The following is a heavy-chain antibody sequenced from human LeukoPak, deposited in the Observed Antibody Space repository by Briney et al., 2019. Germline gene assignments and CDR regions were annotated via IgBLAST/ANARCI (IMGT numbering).Heavy chain of an antibody. J-gene: IGHJ4*02. CDR3: AEYYFYDSSGYQQYYFDY. CDR2: ISNSGGST. D-gene: IGHD3-22*01. CDR1: GFTFSSYA. V-gene: IGHV3-23*01. Sequence: GGSLRLSCAASGFTFSSYAMSWVRQAPGKGLEWVSGISNSGGSTYYADSVKGRFTISRNNSKDTLYLQMNSLRAEDTAVYYCAEYYFYDSSGYQQYYFDYWGQGTLVTVSS.